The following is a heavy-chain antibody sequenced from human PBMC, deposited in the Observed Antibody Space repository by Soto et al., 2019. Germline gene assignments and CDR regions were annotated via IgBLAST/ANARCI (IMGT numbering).Heavy chain of an antibody. V-gene: IGHV3-30*18. J-gene: IGHJ4*02. Sequence: GGSLRLSCAASGFTFSSYVMYWVRQAPGKGLEWVAVISYDGSNKYYADSVKGRFTISRDNSKNTLYLQMNSLRAEDTAVYYCAKARGRSYLTGVWGQGTLVTVSS. CDR3: AKARGRSYLTGV. CDR2: ISYDGSNK. D-gene: IGHD6-19*01. CDR1: GFTFSSYV.